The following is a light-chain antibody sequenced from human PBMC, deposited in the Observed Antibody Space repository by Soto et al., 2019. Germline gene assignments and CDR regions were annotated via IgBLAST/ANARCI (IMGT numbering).Light chain of an antibody. CDR2: GGS. Sequence: QSVLTQPPSVSGAPGHRVTISCTGTSSNIGAGYDGHWYQQLPGTAPKLLIYGGSHRPSGVPDRFSASKSGTSASLAITGLQAEDEADYYCQSSDSSLSGWVFGGGTKVTVL. CDR3: QSSDSSLSGWV. J-gene: IGLJ3*02. CDR1: SSNIGAGYD. V-gene: IGLV1-40*01.